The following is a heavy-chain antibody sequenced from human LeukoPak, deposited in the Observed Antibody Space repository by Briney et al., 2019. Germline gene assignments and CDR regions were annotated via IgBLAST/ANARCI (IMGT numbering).Heavy chain of an antibody. Sequence: GRSLRLSCAASGFTFSSYGMHWVRQAPGKGLEWVAVISYDGSNKYYADSVKGRFTISRDNSKNTLYLQMNSLRAEDTALYYCARESGGSSNDAFDIWGRGTMVTVSS. CDR2: ISYDGSNK. CDR3: ARESGGSSNDAFDI. V-gene: IGHV3-30*03. CDR1: GFTFSSYG. J-gene: IGHJ3*02. D-gene: IGHD2-15*01.